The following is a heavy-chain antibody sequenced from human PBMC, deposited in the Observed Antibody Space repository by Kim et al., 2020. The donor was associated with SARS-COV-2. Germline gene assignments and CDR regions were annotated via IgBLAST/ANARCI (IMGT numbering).Heavy chain of an antibody. J-gene: IGHJ4*02. V-gene: IGHV3-30*07. CDR3: ARGDCSGGSCYTTSGHFDY. Sequence: GRFTISRDNSKHTLYLQMNSLGAEDTAVYYCARGDCSGGSCYTTSGHFDYWGQGTLVTVSS. D-gene: IGHD2-15*01.